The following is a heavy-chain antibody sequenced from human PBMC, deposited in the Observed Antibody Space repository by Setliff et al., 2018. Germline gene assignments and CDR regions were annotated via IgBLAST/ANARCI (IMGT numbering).Heavy chain of an antibody. CDR2: IKEDGSEK. D-gene: IGHD6-19*01. CDR1: RFTFSNYW. V-gene: IGHV3-7*03. J-gene: IGHJ3*02. Sequence: PGGSLRLSCAASRFTFSNYWMSWVRQAPGKGLEWVANIKEDGSEKYYVDSVKGRFTISRDNAKNSLDLQMDSLRAEDTALYYCAKDIRSSGMALYDAFDIWGQGTMVTVSS. CDR3: AKDIRSSGMALYDAFDI.